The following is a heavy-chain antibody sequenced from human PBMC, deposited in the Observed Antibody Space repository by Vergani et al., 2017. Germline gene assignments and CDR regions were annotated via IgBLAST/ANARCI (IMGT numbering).Heavy chain of an antibody. CDR1: GFTFDDYA. Sequence: EVQLVESGGGVVQPGGSLRLSCAASGFTFDDYAMHWVRQAPGKGLEWVSLISGDGGRTYFADSVKGRFTISRDNSKKSLYLQMNSLRTEDTALYYCAKDSGFWSGYPDYWGQGTLVTVSS. CDR3: AKDSGFWSGYPDY. J-gene: IGHJ4*02. CDR2: ISGDGGRT. V-gene: IGHV3-43*02. D-gene: IGHD3-3*01.